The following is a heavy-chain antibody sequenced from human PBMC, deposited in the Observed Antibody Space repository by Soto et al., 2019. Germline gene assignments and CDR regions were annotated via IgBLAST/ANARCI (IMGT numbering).Heavy chain of an antibody. D-gene: IGHD4-17*01. Sequence: QVQLVESGGGVVQPGRSLRLSCAASGFTFSSYGMHWVRQAPGKGLEWVAVIWYDGSNKYYADSVKGRFTISRDNSKNTLYRQMNSLRAEDTAVYYCARGGSDDYGDYDYYYGMDVWGQGTTVTVSS. CDR1: GFTFSSYG. CDR2: IWYDGSNK. V-gene: IGHV3-33*01. CDR3: ARGGSDDYGDYDYYYGMDV. J-gene: IGHJ6*02.